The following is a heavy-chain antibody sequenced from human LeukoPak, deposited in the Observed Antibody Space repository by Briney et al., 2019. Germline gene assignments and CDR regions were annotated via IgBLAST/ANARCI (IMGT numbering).Heavy chain of an antibody. CDR3: ARVGGGAYYYGMDV. J-gene: IGHJ6*02. V-gene: IGHV4-61*01. Sequence: PSETLSLTCTVSGGSVSSGSYYWSWIRQPPGKGLELIGYIYYSGSTNYNPSLKSRVTISVDTSKNQFSPKLSSVTAADTAVYYCARVGGGAYYYGMDVWGQGTTVSVFS. D-gene: IGHD3-16*01. CDR1: GGSVSSGSYY. CDR2: IYYSGST.